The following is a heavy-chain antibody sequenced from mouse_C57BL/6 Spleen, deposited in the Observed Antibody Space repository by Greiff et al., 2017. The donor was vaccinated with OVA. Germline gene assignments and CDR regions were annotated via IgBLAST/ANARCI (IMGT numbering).Heavy chain of an antibody. J-gene: IGHJ3*01. V-gene: IGHV1-81*01. D-gene: IGHD1-1*01. Sequence: VQLQQSGAELARPGASVKLSCKASGYTFTSYGISWVKQRTGQGLEWIGDIYPRSGNTYYNEKFKGKATLTADKSSSTAYMELRSLTSEDSAVYFCARGITTVVAPWGQGTLVTVSA. CDR2: IYPRSGNT. CDR1: GYTFTSYG. CDR3: ARGITTVVAP.